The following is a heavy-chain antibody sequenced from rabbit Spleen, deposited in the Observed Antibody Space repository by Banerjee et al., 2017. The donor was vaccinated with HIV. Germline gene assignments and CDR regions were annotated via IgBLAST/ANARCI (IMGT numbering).Heavy chain of an antibody. Sequence: QQQLEESGGGLVKPGGTLTLTCTVSRFSFSSIDWICWVRQAPGKGLEWIACIDTNDGDTDYANWPKGRFTISKTSSTTVTLQMTSLTAADTATYFCARDLTDVIGWNFGWWGQGTLVTVS. CDR2: IDTNDGDT. V-gene: IGHV1S45*01. D-gene: IGHD4-1*01. CDR1: RFSFSSIDW. J-gene: IGHJ6*01. CDR3: ARDLTDVIGWNFGW.